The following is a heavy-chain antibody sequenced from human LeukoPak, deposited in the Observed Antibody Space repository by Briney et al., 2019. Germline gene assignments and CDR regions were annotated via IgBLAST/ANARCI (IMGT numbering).Heavy chain of an antibody. J-gene: IGHJ5*02. Sequence: PSETLSLTCTVSGGSISSSSYYWGWIRQPPGKGLEWIGSIYYSGSTYYNPSLKSRVTISVDTSKNQFSLKLSSVTAADTAVYYCARAPFLESYYWFDPWGQGTLVTVSS. CDR2: IYYSGST. CDR3: ARAPFLESYYWFDP. D-gene: IGHD1-26*01. CDR1: GGSISSSSYY. V-gene: IGHV4-39*07.